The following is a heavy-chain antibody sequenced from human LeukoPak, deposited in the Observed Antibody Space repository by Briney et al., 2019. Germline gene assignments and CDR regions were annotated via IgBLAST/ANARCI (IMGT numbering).Heavy chain of an antibody. Sequence: SSSGSYTYYADSVKGRFTISRDNSKNTLYLQMNSLRAEDTAVYYCAKGGYSGYDPFDYWGQGTLVTVSS. V-gene: IGHV3-23*01. CDR3: AKGGYSGYDPFDY. D-gene: IGHD5-12*01. CDR2: SSSGSYT. J-gene: IGHJ4*02.